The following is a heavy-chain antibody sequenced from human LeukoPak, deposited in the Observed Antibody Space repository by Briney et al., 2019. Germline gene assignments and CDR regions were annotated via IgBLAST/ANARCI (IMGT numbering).Heavy chain of an antibody. CDR1: GGSISSSSYY. CDR2: IYYSGST. V-gene: IGHV4-39*01. CDR3: ASFYRGYSYGLDAFDI. D-gene: IGHD5-18*01. Sequence: SETLSLTCTVSGGSISSSSYYWGWIRQPPGKGLEWIGCIYYSGSTYYNPSLKSRVTISVDTSKNQFSLKLSSVTAADTAVYYCASFYRGYSYGLDAFDIWGQGTMVTVSS. J-gene: IGHJ3*02.